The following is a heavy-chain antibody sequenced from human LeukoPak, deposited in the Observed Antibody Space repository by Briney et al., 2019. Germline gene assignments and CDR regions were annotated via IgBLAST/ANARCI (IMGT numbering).Heavy chain of an antibody. CDR1: GGSISSYY. J-gene: IGHJ3*02. D-gene: IGHD2-15*01. CDR2: IYTSGST. Sequence: SETLSLTCTVSGGSISSYYWSWIGQPAGKGLEWIVSIYTSGSTNYNPSLKSRVTMSVDTSKNQFSLKLSSVTAADTAVYYCARDLGYCSGGSCYFDAFDIWGQGTMVTVSS. CDR3: ARDLGYCSGGSCYFDAFDI. V-gene: IGHV4-4*07.